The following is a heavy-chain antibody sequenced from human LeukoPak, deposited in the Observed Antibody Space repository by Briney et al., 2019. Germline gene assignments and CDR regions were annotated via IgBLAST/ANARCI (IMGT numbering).Heavy chain of an antibody. D-gene: IGHD6-13*01. Sequence: ASVKVSCKASGYTLTSYALHWVHQAPGQRLEWMGWINPGNGNTRYLQNFQGRVTFTRDTSASTAYMELSRLRSDDTAVYYCARGYSSSWYLFDYWGQGTLVTVSS. J-gene: IGHJ4*02. CDR2: INPGNGNT. CDR1: GYTLTSYA. V-gene: IGHV1-3*01. CDR3: ARGYSSSWYLFDY.